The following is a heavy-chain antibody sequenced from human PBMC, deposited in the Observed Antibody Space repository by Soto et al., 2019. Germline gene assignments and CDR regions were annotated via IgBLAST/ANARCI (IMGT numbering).Heavy chain of an antibody. CDR1: GASISSGGYS. D-gene: IGHD1-26*01. J-gene: IGHJ5*02. CDR3: ARAPGYSGNWFDP. Sequence: QLLLQESGSGLVKPSQTLSLTCVVSGASISSGGYSWSWIRQPPGKGLEWIGYIYQSGSIYNNSSLKSRVTISVDRSKNQFSLKLSSVTAADTAVYYCARAPGYSGNWFDPWGQGTLVTVSS. CDR2: IYQSGSI. V-gene: IGHV4-30-2*01.